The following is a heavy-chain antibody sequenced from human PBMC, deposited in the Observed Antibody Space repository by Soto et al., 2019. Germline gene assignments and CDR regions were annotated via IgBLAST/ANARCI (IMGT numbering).Heavy chain of an antibody. V-gene: IGHV3-48*02. D-gene: IGHD2-21*01. J-gene: IGHJ4*01. CDR1: GFSMSGYS. Sequence: QLVASGGDLVQPGGSLRLSCEASGFSMSGYSMCWVRQSAGKGLEWLAYITVVTGNTRYADSVNGRFTISADRGRNSVFVQLTRLRDADTAVYYCVRDRDLGGDMAHGDLWGQGTLVSVSS. CDR3: VRDRDLGGDMAHGDL. CDR2: ITVVTGNT.